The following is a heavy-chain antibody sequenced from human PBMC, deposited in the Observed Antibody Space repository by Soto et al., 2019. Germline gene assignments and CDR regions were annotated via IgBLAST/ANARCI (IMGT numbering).Heavy chain of an antibody. D-gene: IGHD3-3*01. J-gene: IGHJ6*02. Sequence: GGSLRLSCAASGFTFSNAWMNWVRQAPGKGLEWVGRIKSKTDGGTTDYAAPVKGRFTISRDDSKNTLYLQMNSLKTEDTAVYYCTIGSTSNYDFWSGYSYYGMDVWGQGTTVTVS. V-gene: IGHV3-15*07. CDR1: GFTFSNAW. CDR2: IKSKTDGGTT. CDR3: TIGSTSNYDFWSGYSYYGMDV.